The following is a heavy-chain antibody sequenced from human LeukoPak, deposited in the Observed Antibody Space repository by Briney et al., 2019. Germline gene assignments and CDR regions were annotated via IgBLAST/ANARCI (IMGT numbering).Heavy chain of an antibody. CDR3: ARGDCSSTSCPDTYYYYGMDV. V-gene: IGHV3-11*01. J-gene: IGHJ6*02. CDR2: ISSSGSTI. CDR1: GFTFSDYY. Sequence: GGSLRLSCAASGFTFSDYYMSWIRQAPGKGLEWVSYISSSGSTIYYADSVKGRFTVSRDNAKNSLYLQMNSLRAEDTAVYYCARGDCSSTSCPDTYYYYGMDVWGQGTTVTVSS. D-gene: IGHD2-2*01.